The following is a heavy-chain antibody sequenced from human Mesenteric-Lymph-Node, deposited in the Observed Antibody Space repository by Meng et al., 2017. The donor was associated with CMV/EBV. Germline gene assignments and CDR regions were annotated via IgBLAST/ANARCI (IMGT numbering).Heavy chain of an antibody. CDR3: GRHGTSYYAMDV. D-gene: IGHD5-24*01. V-gene: IGHV1-2*02. CDR1: GYTFTDYN. CDR2: INPNSGGT. Sequence: ASVKVSCKASGYTFTDYNLHWVRQAPGQGLEWMGWINPNSGGTNYAQKFQGRVTMTRDTSISTAYMELSRLRSDDTAVYYCGRHGTSYYAMDVWGQGTSVTVSS. J-gene: IGHJ6*02.